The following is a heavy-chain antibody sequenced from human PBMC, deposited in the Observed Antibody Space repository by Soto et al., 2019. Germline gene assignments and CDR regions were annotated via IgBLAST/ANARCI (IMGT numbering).Heavy chain of an antibody. V-gene: IGHV1-18*01. CDR1: GYTFTSYT. Sequence: ASVKVSCKASGYTFTSYTISWVRQAPGQGLEWVGWISAYNGNTNYAQKLQGRVTMTTDTSTSTAYMELRSLRSDDTAVYYCARDTTMIVVVIMVDYYYGMDVWGQGTTVTVSS. D-gene: IGHD3-22*01. CDR3: ARDTTMIVVVIMVDYYYGMDV. CDR2: ISAYNGNT. J-gene: IGHJ6*02.